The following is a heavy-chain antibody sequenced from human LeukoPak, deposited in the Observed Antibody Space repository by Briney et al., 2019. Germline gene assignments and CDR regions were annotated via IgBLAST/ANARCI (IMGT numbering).Heavy chain of an antibody. V-gene: IGHV3-74*01. D-gene: IGHD6-19*01. Sequence: QPGGSLRLSCAASGFTFSYYWMHWVRQAPGKGLVWVSRIDSDGSSTSYADSVKGRFTSVKGRFTISRDNAKNTLYLQMNSLRAEDTAVYYCAKDCNSSGWYSEYYYYYYYMDVWGKGTTVTISS. J-gene: IGHJ6*03. CDR1: GFTFSYYW. CDR2: IDSDGSST. CDR3: AKDCNSSGWYSEYYYYYYYMDV.